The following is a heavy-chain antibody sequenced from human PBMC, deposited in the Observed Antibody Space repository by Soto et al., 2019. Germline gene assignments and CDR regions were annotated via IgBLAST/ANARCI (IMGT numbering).Heavy chain of an antibody. CDR3: ARSPAYYDTFPGISLRNDIFAI. CDR1: GGSISSSNW. V-gene: IGHV4-4*02. J-gene: IGHJ6*02. D-gene: IGHD3-22*01. CDR2: IYHIGST. Sequence: PSETLSLTCAVSGGSISSSNWWSWVRQPPGKGLEWIGEIYHIGSTNYNPSLKSRVTISVDKSKNQFSLKLSSVTAADTAVYYCARSPAYYDTFPGISLRNDIFAIWGQGTTVTVSS.